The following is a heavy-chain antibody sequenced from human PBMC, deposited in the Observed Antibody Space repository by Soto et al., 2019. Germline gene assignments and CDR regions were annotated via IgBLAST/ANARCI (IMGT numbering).Heavy chain of an antibody. CDR3: AKDRDDYIWGSYPKGGFDI. CDR1: VFPLNSYG. V-gene: IGHV3-30*18. D-gene: IGHD3-16*02. CDR2: ISYDGSNK. Sequence: GGSMRLSCAASVFPLNSYGMHWVRQAPGKGLEWVAVISYDGSNKYYADSVKGRFTISRDNSKNTLYLQMNSLRAEDTAVYYCAKDRDDYIWGSYPKGGFDIWGQGTMVTVSS. J-gene: IGHJ3*02.